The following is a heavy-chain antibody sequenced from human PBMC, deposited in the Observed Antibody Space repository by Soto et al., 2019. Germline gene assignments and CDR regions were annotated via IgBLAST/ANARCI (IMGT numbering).Heavy chain of an antibody. J-gene: IGHJ4*02. CDR3: TKDSGWTSAD. CDR1: GFTFRDYG. CDR2: ISGGAT. V-gene: IGHV3-23*01. D-gene: IGHD3-10*01. Sequence: EVQLLESGGGLVQPGGSRRLSCAASGFTFRDYGMSWVRQAPGKGLEWVSGISGGATYYADSEKGRFVISRDDSKNTLYLEMDSLRVEDTAVYYCTKDSGWTSADWGQGTLVTVSS.